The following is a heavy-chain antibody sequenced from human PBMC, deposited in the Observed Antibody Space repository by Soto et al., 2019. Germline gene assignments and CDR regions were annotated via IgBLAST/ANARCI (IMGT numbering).Heavy chain of an antibody. CDR2: IHNSVST. D-gene: IGHD1-26*01. CDR3: ARSRYSGSYFFDY. Sequence: SETLSLTCTVSGGSISRGDYYWSWIRQPPGKGLEWIAYIHNSVSTHYNPSLKSRVTISVDTTKNQFSLKLSSVTAADTAVYYCARSRYSGSYFFDYWGQGILVTVSS. V-gene: IGHV4-30-4*01. J-gene: IGHJ4*02. CDR1: GGSISRGDYY.